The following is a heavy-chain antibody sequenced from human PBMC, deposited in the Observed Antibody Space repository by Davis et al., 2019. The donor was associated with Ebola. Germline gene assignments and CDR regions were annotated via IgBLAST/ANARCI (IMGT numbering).Heavy chain of an antibody. Sequence: GESLKISCAASGFTFSSYSMNWVRQASGKGLEWVGRIRSKANSYATAYAASVKGRFTISRDDSKNTAYLQMNSLKTEDTAVYYCTSLTLWRGEDFDYWGQGTLVTVS. D-gene: IGHD2-21*01. J-gene: IGHJ4*02. CDR1: GFTFSSYS. V-gene: IGHV3-73*01. CDR3: TSLTLWRGEDFDY. CDR2: IRSKANSYAT.